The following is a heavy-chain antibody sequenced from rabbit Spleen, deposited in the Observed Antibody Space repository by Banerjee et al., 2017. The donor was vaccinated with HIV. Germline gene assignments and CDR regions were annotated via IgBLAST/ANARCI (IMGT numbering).Heavy chain of an antibody. CDR3: ARGANAAFDP. CDR2: VYAGSSGST. J-gene: IGHJ2*01. Sequence: LVESGGGLVKPGASLTLTCKASGFSFNSGYDMCWVRQAPGKGLEWIACVYAGSSGSTYSATWAKGRFTISKTSSTTVTLQLNSLTAADTATYFCARGANAAFDPWGPGTLVT. D-gene: IGHD3-1*01. CDR1: GFSFNSGYD. V-gene: IGHV1S40*01.